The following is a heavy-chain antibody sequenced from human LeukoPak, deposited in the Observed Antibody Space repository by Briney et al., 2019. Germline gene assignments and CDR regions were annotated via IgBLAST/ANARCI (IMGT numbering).Heavy chain of an antibody. CDR2: IYYSGRT. CDR1: GGSISSDY. V-gene: IGHV4-59*01. Sequence: PSETLSLTCTVSGGSISSDYWSWIRQPPGKGLEWIGYIYYSGRTYYNPSLKSRITISVDTSKNQFSLKLSSVTAADTAVYYCVRGFYGPHYWGQGTLVTVSS. D-gene: IGHD4-17*01. CDR3: VRGFYGPHY. J-gene: IGHJ4*02.